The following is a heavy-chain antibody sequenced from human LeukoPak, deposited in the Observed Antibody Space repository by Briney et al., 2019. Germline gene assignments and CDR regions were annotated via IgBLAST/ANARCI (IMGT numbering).Heavy chain of an antibody. V-gene: IGHV1-24*01. CDR1: GYTLTELS. Sequence: ASVKVSCKVSGYTLTELSMHWVRQAPGKGLEWMGGFDPEDGETIYAQKFQGRVTMTEDTSTDTAYMELSSLRSEDTAVYYCATSIAAAGVFDYWGQGTLVTVSS. CDR3: ATSIAAAGVFDY. CDR2: FDPEDGET. D-gene: IGHD6-13*01. J-gene: IGHJ4*02.